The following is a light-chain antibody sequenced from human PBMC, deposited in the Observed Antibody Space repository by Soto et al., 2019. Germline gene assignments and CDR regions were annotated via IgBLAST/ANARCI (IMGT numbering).Light chain of an antibody. CDR3: QQTHSPPAP. CDR2: EAS. CDR1: QSIDTH. V-gene: IGKV1-39*01. J-gene: IGKJ1*01. Sequence: DIRMTQSPSSLSASVGDRVTIACRASQSIDTHLNWYQQHPGKAPNALIYEASNLQSGVPSRFSGSGSGTDFTLTISGLQPDDSATYYCQQTHSPPAPFGQGTKVEIK.